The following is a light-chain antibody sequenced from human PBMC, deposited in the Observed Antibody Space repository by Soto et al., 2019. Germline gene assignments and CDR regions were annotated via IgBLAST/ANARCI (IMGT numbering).Light chain of an antibody. CDR3: QQYDSYSTRT. J-gene: IGKJ1*01. V-gene: IGKV1-5*02. Sequence: DIHMTQSPSTLSASVGDTVTIICRASQNINTWVAWYQQRPGRAPKALIYDASSLESGVPSRFSGSGSGTYFTLTITSLQPEDFATYFCQQYDSYSTRTFGQGTKVDIK. CDR1: QNINTW. CDR2: DAS.